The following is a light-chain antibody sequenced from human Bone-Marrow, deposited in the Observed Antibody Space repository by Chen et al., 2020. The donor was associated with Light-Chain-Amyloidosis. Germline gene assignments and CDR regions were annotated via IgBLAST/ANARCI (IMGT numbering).Light chain of an antibody. CDR1: QTISSNY. CDR3: QQYGTSPLT. J-gene: IGKJ4*01. Sequence: EIVLTQSPGTLSLSPGEGANLSCRASQTISSNYLTWYQQKFGQAPRLLIYGSSSRATGIPDRVTGSGSGTDFTLTINRLEPEDFAMYYCQQYGTSPLTFGGGTKVEI. V-gene: IGKV3-20*01. CDR2: GSS.